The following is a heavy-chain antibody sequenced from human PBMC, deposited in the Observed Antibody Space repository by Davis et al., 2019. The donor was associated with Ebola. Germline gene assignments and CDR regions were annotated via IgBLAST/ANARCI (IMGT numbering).Heavy chain of an antibody. J-gene: IGHJ3*02. CDR3: AKGLRYFDWLLSTASDAFDI. V-gene: IGHV3-74*03. Sequence: GESLKISCAASGFTFSSYWMHWVRQAPGKGLVWVSCINRDGSTTTYADSVKGRFTISRDNAKNTLYLQMNNLRVEDTAVYYCAKGLRYFDWLLSTASDAFDIWGQGTMVTVSS. CDR1: GFTFSSYW. CDR2: INRDGSTT. D-gene: IGHD3-9*01.